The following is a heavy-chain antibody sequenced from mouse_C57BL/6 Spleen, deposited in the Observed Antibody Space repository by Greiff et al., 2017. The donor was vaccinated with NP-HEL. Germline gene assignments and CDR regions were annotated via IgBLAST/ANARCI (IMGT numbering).Heavy chain of an antibody. V-gene: IGHV5-17*01. CDR3: ARGGYYGYAMDY. CDR2: ISSGSSTI. CDR1: GFTFSDYG. Sequence: EVKLQESGGGLVKPGGSLKLSCAASGFTFSDYGMHWVRQAPEKGLEWVAYISSGSSTIYYADTVKGRFTISRDNAKNTLFLQMTSLRSEDTAMYYCARGGYYGYAMDYWGQGTSVTVAS. D-gene: IGHD1-1*01. J-gene: IGHJ4*01.